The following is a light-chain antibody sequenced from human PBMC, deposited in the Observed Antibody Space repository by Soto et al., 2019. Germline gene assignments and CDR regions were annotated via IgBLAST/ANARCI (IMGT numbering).Light chain of an antibody. Sequence: DIQVTQSPSSLSASVGDRVTITCRTSQTINTYLNWYQQQPGKAPKLLIFAASTLHSGVPSRFSGSGSGTDFTLPITSLQPEDFATYYLQQGSSAPFTFGTGTQLEV. CDR2: AAS. CDR3: QQGSSAPFT. J-gene: IGKJ2*01. V-gene: IGKV1-39*01. CDR1: QTINTY.